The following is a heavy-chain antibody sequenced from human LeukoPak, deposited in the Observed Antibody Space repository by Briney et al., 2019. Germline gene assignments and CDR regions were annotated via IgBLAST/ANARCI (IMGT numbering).Heavy chain of an antibody. V-gene: IGHV3-23*01. J-gene: IGHJ3*02. CDR2: ISGSGGST. CDR3: AKEARGSAFDI. D-gene: IGHD1-26*01. CDR1: GLTFTSYA. Sequence: QAGGSLRLSCAASGLTFTSYAMSWVRQAPGKGLEWVSSISGSGGSTYYTNSVKGRYTISRDNSKNTLYLQMNSLRAEETGVYYCAKEARGSAFDIGGQGTMVTVSS.